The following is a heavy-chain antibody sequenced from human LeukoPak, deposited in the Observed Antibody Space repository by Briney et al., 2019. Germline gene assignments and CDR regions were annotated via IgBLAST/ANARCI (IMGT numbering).Heavy chain of an antibody. CDR3: ARGSGIVNAFDI. J-gene: IGHJ3*02. CDR2: IYYSGST. V-gene: IGHV4-30-4*01. Sequence: SETLSLTCTVSGGSISSGDYYWSWIRQPPGKGLEWIGYIYYSGSTYYNPSLKSRVTISVDTSKSQFSLKLSSVTAADTAVYYCARGSGIVNAFDIWGQGTMVTVSS. CDR1: GGSISSGDYY. D-gene: IGHD1-26*01.